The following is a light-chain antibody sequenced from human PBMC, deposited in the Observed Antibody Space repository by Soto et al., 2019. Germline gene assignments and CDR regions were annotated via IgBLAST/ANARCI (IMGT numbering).Light chain of an antibody. CDR1: QSISSW. Sequence: DIQMTQSPSTLSASVGDRVTITCRASQSISSWLAWYQQKPGKAPKLLIYKGSTLESGVPSRFSGSGSATEFTLTISSLQPDDFATYYCQQYNDYPLTFGGGTNVEIK. CDR3: QQYNDYPLT. J-gene: IGKJ4*01. V-gene: IGKV1-5*03. CDR2: KGS.